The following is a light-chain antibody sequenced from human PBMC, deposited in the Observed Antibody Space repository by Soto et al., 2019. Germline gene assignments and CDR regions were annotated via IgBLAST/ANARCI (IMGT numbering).Light chain of an antibody. CDR3: KKYYGAPPLT. CDR1: QSVLYSSNNKNY. V-gene: IGKV4-1*01. CDR2: WAS. J-gene: IGKJ4*01. Sequence: DIVMTQSPDSLAVSLGERATINCKSSQSVLYSSNNKNYLAWYQQKPGQPPKLLIYWASTRESGVPDRFSGSGSGTDSPPTISSRKAEIVAVISCKKYYGAPPLTFGGGTKVEIK.